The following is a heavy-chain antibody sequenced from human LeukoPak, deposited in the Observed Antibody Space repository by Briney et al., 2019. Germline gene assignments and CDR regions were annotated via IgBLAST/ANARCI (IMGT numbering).Heavy chain of an antibody. D-gene: IGHD4-17*01. CDR3: ARGRGPYGDLTIDY. J-gene: IGHJ4*02. V-gene: IGHV1-8*01. CDR1: GYTFTSYD. Sequence: ASVKVSCKASGYTFTSYDINWVRQATGQGLEWMGWMNPNSGNTGYAQKFQGRVTMTRNTSISTAYMELSSLRSEDTAVYYCARGRGPYGDLTIDYWGQGTLVTVSS. CDR2: MNPNSGNT.